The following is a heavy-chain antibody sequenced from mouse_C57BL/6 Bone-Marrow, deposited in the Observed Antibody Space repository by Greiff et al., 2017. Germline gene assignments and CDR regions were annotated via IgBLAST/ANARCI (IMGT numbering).Heavy chain of an antibody. CDR3: ARYGNSGFYSYYFDY. CDR1: GYSIPSDY. V-gene: IGHV3-8*01. J-gene: IGHJ2*01. D-gene: IGHD2-1*01. Sequence: EVKLQESGPGLAKPSQTLSLTCSVTGYSIPSDYWNWIRKFPGNKLEYMGYISYSGSTYYNPSLKSRISITRDTSKNQYYLQLNSVTTEDTATYYCARYGNSGFYSYYFDYWGQGTTLTVSS. CDR2: ISYSGST.